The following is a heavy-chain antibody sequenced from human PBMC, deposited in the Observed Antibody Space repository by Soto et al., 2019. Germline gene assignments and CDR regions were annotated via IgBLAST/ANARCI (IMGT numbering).Heavy chain of an antibody. CDR3: ARYSRYYHYVWVVCHLHAFDI. Sequence: APVKRYCKASGYTYTSYGCSWVIKKPEQGLEWMGWISAYNGNTNYEQKLQGRVTMTTDTSTSTAYMELRSLRSDDTAVYYCARYSRYYHYVWVVCHLHAFDIPVQGSMVTF. D-gene: IGHD3-16*01. CDR2: ISAYNGNT. CDR1: GYTYTSYG. J-gene: IGHJ3*02. V-gene: IGHV1-18*01.